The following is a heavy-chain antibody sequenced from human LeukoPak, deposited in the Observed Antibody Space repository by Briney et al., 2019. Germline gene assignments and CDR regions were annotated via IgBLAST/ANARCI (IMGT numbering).Heavy chain of an antibody. Sequence: ASVKVSCRASGYTFTSYGISWVRQAPGQGLEWMGWISAYNGNTNYAQKLQGRVTMTTDTSTSTAYMELRSLRSDDSAVYYCARPRHVLNGDYVPTCFDYWGQGTLVTVSS. V-gene: IGHV1-18*01. J-gene: IGHJ4*02. CDR3: ARPRHVLNGDYVPTCFDY. CDR2: ISAYNGNT. D-gene: IGHD4-17*01. CDR1: GYTFTSYG.